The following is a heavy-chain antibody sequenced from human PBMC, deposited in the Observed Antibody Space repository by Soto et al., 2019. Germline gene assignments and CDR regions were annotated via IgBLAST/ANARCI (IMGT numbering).Heavy chain of an antibody. Sequence: LRLSCVASGFTFSSYAMHWVRQAPGKGLEWVASISSGSSDTWYADSVKGRFIISRDNAQNSLFLQMNTLRPEDTAMYYCARVAYWGPGTQVTVSS. J-gene: IGHJ4*02. CDR3: ARVAY. CDR1: GFTFSSYA. CDR2: ISSGSSDT. V-gene: IGHV3-21*01.